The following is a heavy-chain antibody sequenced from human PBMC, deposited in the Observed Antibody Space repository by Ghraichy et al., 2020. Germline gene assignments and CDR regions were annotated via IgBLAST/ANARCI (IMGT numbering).Heavy chain of an antibody. Sequence: SVKVSCKAFGGTFSNYGISWVREAPGQGLEWLGGIVPLLTTAIYARKFQDRVTITADESTSTAYMELTSLRSEDTAFYYCARSHTPMFYYFDYWGQGTLVTVSS. CDR3: ARSHTPMFYYFDY. V-gene: IGHV1-69*13. J-gene: IGHJ4*02. CDR2: IVPLLTTA. CDR1: GGTFSNYG. D-gene: IGHD5-18*01.